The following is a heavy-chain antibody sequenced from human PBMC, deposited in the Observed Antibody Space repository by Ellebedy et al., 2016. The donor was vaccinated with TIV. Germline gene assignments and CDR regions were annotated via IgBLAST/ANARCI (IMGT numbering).Heavy chain of an antibody. Sequence: AASVKVSCKPSGYTFTSYGINWVRQAPGQGLEWMGWISAYNGNTNYAQKLQGRVTMTTDTSASTAYMELRSLRSDDTAVYYCARDRFTMVRGTFDYWGQGTLVTVSS. D-gene: IGHD3-10*01. V-gene: IGHV1-18*04. CDR3: ARDRFTMVRGTFDY. CDR1: GYTFTSYG. J-gene: IGHJ4*02. CDR2: ISAYNGNT.